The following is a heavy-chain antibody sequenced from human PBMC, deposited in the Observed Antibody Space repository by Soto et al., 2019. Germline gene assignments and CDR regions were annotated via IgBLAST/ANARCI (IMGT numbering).Heavy chain of an antibody. Sequence: GGSLRLSCSASGFTFSYYEMNWVRQAPGKGLEWVSYISDSGRTIYYADSVKGRFTVSRDDAQNSVYLQMDSLRAEVTAVYYCARDLLHYDFWGGYSAYFYYGMVVWGPGATVTVSS. CDR3: ARDLLHYDFWGGYSAYFYYGMVV. D-gene: IGHD3-3*01. CDR2: ISDSGRTI. CDR1: GFTFSYYE. V-gene: IGHV3-48*03. J-gene: IGHJ6*02.